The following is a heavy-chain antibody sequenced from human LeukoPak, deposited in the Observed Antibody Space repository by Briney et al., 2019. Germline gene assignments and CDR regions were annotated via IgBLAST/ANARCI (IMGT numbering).Heavy chain of an antibody. CDR1: GFTFSSYG. D-gene: IGHD5-24*01. Sequence: GRSLRLSCEASGFTFSSYGMHWVRQAPGKGLEGVAVIWFDGSNKYYADSVKGRFTISRDNSKKTLYLQMNSLRAEDTAVYYCARDREMSTSTLDYWGQGTLVTVSS. CDR2: IWFDGSNK. CDR3: ARDREMSTSTLDY. J-gene: IGHJ4*02. V-gene: IGHV3-33*01.